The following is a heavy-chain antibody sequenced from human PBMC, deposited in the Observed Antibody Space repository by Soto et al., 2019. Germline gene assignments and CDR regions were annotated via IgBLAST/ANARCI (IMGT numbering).Heavy chain of an antibody. Sequence: EVQLLESGGGLVQPGGSLRLACAASGFSFNSYAMVWVRQAPGKGLEWVSVISARGGSSYFADSVKGRFTISRDNSKNVLSLEMNNLRAEDTAVYYCARDHGMFLSYYYYGMDVWGQGTTVTVSS. J-gene: IGHJ6*02. V-gene: IGHV3-23*01. CDR1: GFSFNSYA. CDR3: ARDHGMFLSYYYYGMDV. D-gene: IGHD3-10*02. CDR2: ISARGGSS.